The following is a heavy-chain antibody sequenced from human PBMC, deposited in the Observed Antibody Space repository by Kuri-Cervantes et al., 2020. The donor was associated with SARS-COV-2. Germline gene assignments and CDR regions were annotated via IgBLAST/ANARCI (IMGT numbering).Heavy chain of an antibody. J-gene: IGHJ4*02. V-gene: IGHV3-48*01. D-gene: IGHD6-19*01. Sequence: GGSLRLSCAASGFTFSSYSINWVRQAPGKGLEWVSYIMGSSGTIDYADSVKGRFTISRDNSKNTLYLQMNSLRAEDTAVYYCAKDSSGWAYFDYWGQGTLVTVSS. CDR1: GFTFSSYS. CDR2: IMGSSGTI. CDR3: AKDSSGWAYFDY.